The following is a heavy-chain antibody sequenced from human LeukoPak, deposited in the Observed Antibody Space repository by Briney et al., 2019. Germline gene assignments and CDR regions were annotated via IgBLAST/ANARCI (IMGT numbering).Heavy chain of an antibody. V-gene: IGHV3-20*04. J-gene: IGHJ4*02. Sequence: GGSLRLSCAASGFTFDDYGMSWVRQAPGKGLEWVSGINWNGGSTGYADSVKGRFTISRDNAENSLYLQMNSLRAEDTALYYCARESPYIVVVPAAPFDYWGQGTLVTVSS. CDR2: INWNGGST. CDR1: GFTFDDYG. D-gene: IGHD2-2*01. CDR3: ARESPYIVVVPAAPFDY.